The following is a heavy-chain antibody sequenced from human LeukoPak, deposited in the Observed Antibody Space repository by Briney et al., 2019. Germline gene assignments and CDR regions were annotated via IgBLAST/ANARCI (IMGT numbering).Heavy chain of an antibody. V-gene: IGHV4-59*01. J-gene: IGHJ5*02. D-gene: IGHD3-22*01. CDR2: IYHSGEI. CDR1: GASINSNF. CDR3: ARGHYDLGP. Sequence: SETLYLTCTVSGASINSNFWSWLRQSPGQGLEWIAYIYHSGEINYNPSLGSRVTISLDTSKNQVPLKMTSVTAADTAVYYCARGHYDLGPWGQGTLVTVSS.